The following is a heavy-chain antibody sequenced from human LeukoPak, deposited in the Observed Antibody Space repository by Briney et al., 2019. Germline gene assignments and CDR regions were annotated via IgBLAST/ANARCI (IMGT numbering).Heavy chain of an antibody. J-gene: IGHJ1*01. CDR2: INPNSGGT. CDR3: ARGGSSWSSEYFQH. D-gene: IGHD6-13*01. CDR1: GYTFTGYY. V-gene: IGHV1-2*02. Sequence: GASVTVSCKASGYTFTGYYMHWVRQAPGQGLEWMGWINPNSGGTNYAQKFQGRVTMTRDTSISTAYMELSRLRSDDTAVYYCARGGSSWSSEYFQHWGQGTLVTVSS.